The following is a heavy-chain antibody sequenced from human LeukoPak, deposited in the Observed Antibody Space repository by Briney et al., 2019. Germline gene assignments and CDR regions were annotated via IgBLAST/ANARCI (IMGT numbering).Heavy chain of an antibody. J-gene: IGHJ4*02. D-gene: IGHD3-22*01. Sequence: KASETLSLTCTVSGGSISSGDYYWSWIRQPPGKGLEWIGYIYYSGSTYYNPSLKSRVTISVDTSKNQFSLKLSSVTAADTAVYYCARLTYYHDSSGYYPLLDYWGQGTLVTVSS. V-gene: IGHV4-30-4*08. CDR3: ARLTYYHDSSGYYPLLDY. CDR1: GGSISSGDYY. CDR2: IYYSGST.